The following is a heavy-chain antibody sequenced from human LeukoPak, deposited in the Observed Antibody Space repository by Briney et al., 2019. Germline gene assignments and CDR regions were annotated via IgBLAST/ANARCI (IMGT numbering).Heavy chain of an antibody. D-gene: IGHD1-26*01. V-gene: IGHV4-34*01. Sequence: SETLSLTCAVYGASFSGYYWSWIRQPPGKGLEWIGEINHSGSANYNPSLKSRVTISVDTSKTQFSLKLTSVTAADTAVYYCATIRSRKWGFDYWGQGTLVTVSS. CDR3: ATIRSRKWGFDY. CDR1: GASFSGYY. CDR2: INHSGSA. J-gene: IGHJ4*02.